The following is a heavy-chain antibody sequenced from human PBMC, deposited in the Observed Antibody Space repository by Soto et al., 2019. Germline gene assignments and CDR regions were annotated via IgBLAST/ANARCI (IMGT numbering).Heavy chain of an antibody. CDR1: GFSLSTSGVG. CDR2: IYWDDDK. CDR3: AHRRIASAINASDI. J-gene: IGHJ3*02. V-gene: IGHV2-5*02. D-gene: IGHD6-13*01. Sequence: QITLKESGPTLVKPTQTLTLTCTFSGFSLSTSGVGVGWIRQPPGKALEWLALIYWDDDKRYSPSLKSRLTITMDTSKNQVDLTITNMDHVDTATYYCAHRRIASAINASDILGQGTMVTLSS.